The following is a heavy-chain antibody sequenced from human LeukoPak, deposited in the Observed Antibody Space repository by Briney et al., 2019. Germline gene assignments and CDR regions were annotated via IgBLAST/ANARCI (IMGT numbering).Heavy chain of an antibody. Sequence: SCKASGGTFSSYAMSWVRQAPGKGLEWVSAISGSGGSTYYADSVKGRFTISRDNSKNTLYLQMNSLRAEDTAVYYCAKDRNGYDPYYFDYWGQGTLVTVSS. CDR3: AKDRNGYDPYYFDY. CDR2: ISGSGGST. CDR1: GGTFSSYA. V-gene: IGHV3-23*01. D-gene: IGHD5-12*01. J-gene: IGHJ4*02.